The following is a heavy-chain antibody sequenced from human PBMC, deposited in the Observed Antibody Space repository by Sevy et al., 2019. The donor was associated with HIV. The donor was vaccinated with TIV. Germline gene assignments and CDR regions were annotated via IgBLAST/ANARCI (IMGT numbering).Heavy chain of an antibody. V-gene: IGHV5-51*01. CDR2: IYPGDSDT. CDR1: GYSFTSYW. J-gene: IGHJ3*02. Sequence: GESLKISCKGSGYSFTSYWIGWVRQMPGKGLEWMGIIYPGDSDTRYSPSFQGQVTISADKSIGTAYLQWSSLKASDTAMYYCARIVDDSSGFDAFDIWGQGTMVTVSS. D-gene: IGHD3-22*01. CDR3: ARIVDDSSGFDAFDI.